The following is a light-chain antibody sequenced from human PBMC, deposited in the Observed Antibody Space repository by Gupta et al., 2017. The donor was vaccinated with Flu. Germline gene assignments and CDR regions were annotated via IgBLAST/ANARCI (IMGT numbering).Light chain of an antibody. CDR2: DDF. CDR1: NLGSKR. J-gene: IGLJ1*01. Sequence: YVLTQPLSLPVAPGQTAMITCGGNNLGSKRVHWYQQRAGQAPVLVVYDDFERPSGIPERFSASKYGNTATLTIKRVETGDEADYYCQVWDSTNNHVFGRGTKVTVL. CDR3: QVWDSTNNHV. V-gene: IGLV3-21*02.